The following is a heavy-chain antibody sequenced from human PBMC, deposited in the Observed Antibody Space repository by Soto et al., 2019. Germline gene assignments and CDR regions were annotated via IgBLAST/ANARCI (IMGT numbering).Heavy chain of an antibody. CDR2: INPFYDNI. D-gene: IGHD7-27*01. J-gene: IGHJ4*02. CDR3: VRDPVWAFDY. Sequence: GGSLRLSCAASGFIFSAYSMNWVRQAPVNGLEFVSYINPFYDNIHYADSVMGRFTIPRYNAKNSLHLQRNSLRHDDTAVYYCVRDPVWAFDYWGQGTLVTVSS. CDR1: GFIFSAYS. V-gene: IGHV3-48*02.